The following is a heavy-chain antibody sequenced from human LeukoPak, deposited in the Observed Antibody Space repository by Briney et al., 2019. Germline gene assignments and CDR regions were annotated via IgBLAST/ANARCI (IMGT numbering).Heavy chain of an antibody. Sequence: ASVKVSCKASGFTFTDYYMHWVRQAPGRGLEWMGWINSKTGDTLYAQKFQVRVTMTRDTSIGTAYMELSRLSSDDTAVYYCTRDRHMDVWGKGTTVTVSS. CDR3: TRDRHMDV. CDR1: GFTFTDYY. J-gene: IGHJ6*03. CDR2: INSKTGDT. V-gene: IGHV1-2*02.